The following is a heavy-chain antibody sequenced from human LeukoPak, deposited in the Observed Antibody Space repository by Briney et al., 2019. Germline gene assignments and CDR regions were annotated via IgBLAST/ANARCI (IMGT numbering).Heavy chain of an antibody. J-gene: IGHJ6*03. Sequence: GGSLRLSCTVSGFTVSSNSMSWVRQAPGKGLGWVSFIYSDNTPYSNSVKGRFTISRDNSKNTLYLQMNSLRAEDTAVYYCARVLRYCSGGNCYSGGLGYMDVWGKGTTVTISS. V-gene: IGHV3-53*01. CDR3: ARVLRYCSGGNCYSGGLGYMDV. CDR1: GFTVSSNS. D-gene: IGHD2-15*01. CDR2: IYSDNT.